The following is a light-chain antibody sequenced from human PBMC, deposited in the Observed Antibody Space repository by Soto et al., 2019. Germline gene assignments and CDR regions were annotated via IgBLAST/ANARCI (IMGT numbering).Light chain of an antibody. Sequence: QSALAQPASVSGSPGQSITISCTGTISDVGSYNSVSWYQQYPGKAPTLMIHDVSNRPSGVSNRFSGSKSGNTASLTISGLQAEDEADFYCSSFTSSSSYVFGSGTKVTVL. CDR1: ISDVGSYNS. J-gene: IGLJ1*01. V-gene: IGLV2-14*03. CDR3: SSFTSSSSYV. CDR2: DVS.